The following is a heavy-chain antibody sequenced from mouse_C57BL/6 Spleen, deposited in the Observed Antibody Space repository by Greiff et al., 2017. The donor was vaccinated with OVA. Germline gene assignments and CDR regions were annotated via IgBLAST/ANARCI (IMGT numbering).Heavy chain of an antibody. V-gene: IGHV1-15*01. Sequence: VQLQESGAELVRPGASVTLSCKASGYTFTDYEMHWVKQTPVHGLEWIGAIDPETGGTAYNQKFKGKAILTADKSSSTAYMELRSLTSEDSAVYYCTRYWGYWGQGTTLTVSS. CDR1: GYTFTDYE. D-gene: IGHD4-1*01. CDR2: IDPETGGT. J-gene: IGHJ2*01. CDR3: TRYWGY.